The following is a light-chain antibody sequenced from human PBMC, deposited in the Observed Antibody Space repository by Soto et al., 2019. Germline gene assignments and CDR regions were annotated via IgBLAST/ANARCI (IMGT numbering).Light chain of an antibody. Sequence: QSVLIQPASVSGSPGQSITISCTGTSSDVGSYNLVSWYQQHPGKAPKLMIYEGSKRPSGVSNRFSGSKSGNTASLTISGLQAEDEADYYCCSYAGSSTFEGVFGTGTKVTVL. CDR3: CSYAGSSTFEGV. CDR1: SSDVGSYNL. J-gene: IGLJ1*01. CDR2: EGS. V-gene: IGLV2-23*03.